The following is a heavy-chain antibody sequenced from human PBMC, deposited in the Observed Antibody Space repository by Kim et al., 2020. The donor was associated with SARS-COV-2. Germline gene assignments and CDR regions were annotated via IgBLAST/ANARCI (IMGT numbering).Heavy chain of an antibody. J-gene: IGHJ4*02. CDR2: INHSGST. CDR1: GGSFSGYY. Sequence: SETLSLTCAVYGGSFSGYYWSWIRQPPGKGLEWIGEINHSGSTNYNPSLKSRVTISVDTSKNQFSLKLSSVTAADTAVYYCAQSSNYSYYFDYWGQGTLGTVSS. D-gene: IGHD3-10*01. CDR3: AQSSNYSYYFDY. V-gene: IGHV4-34*01.